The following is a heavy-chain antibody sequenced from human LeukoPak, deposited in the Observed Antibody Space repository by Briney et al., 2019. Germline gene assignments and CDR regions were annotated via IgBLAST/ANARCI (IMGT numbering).Heavy chain of an antibody. D-gene: IGHD5-18*01. CDR1: GGSISSSSYY. CDR3: ARRGYSYGRFGDY. Sequence: PSETLSLTCTVSGGSISSSSYYWGWIRQPPGKGLGWIGSIYYSGSTYYNPSLKSRVTISVDTSKNQFSLKLSSVTAADTAVYYCARRGYSYGRFGDYWGQGTLVTVSS. CDR2: IYYSGST. J-gene: IGHJ4*02. V-gene: IGHV4-39*01.